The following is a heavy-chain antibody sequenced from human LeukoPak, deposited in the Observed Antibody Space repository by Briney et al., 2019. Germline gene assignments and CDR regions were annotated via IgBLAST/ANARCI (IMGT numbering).Heavy chain of an antibody. Sequence: PSQTLSLTCTVSGGSISSGGYYWSWIRQHPGKGLEWIGYTYYSGSTYYNPSLKSRVTISVDTSKNQFSLKLSSVTAADTAVYYCARVVGTMVRGVGNWFDPWGQGTLVTVSS. CDR2: TYYSGST. CDR1: GGSISSGGYY. J-gene: IGHJ5*02. CDR3: ARVVGTMVRGVGNWFDP. V-gene: IGHV4-31*03. D-gene: IGHD3-10*01.